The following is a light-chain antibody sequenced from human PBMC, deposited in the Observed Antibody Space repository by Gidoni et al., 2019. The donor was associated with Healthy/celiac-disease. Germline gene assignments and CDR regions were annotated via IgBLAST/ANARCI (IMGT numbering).Light chain of an antibody. CDR1: SSNIGAGYD. J-gene: IGLJ2*01. CDR2: GNS. CDR3: QSYDSSLSGYVV. V-gene: IGLV1-40*01. Sequence: PGQRVTISCTGSSSNIGAGYDVHWYQQLPGTAPKLLIYGNSNRPSGVPDRFSGSKSGTSASLAITGLQAEDEADYYCQSYDSSLSGYVVFGGGTKLTVL.